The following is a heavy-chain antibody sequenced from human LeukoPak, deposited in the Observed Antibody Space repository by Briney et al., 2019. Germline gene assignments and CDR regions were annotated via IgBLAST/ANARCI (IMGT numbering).Heavy chain of an antibody. D-gene: IGHD1-26*01. CDR1: GFIVSSNY. J-gene: IGHJ4*02. Sequence: GGSLRLSCAASGFIVSSNYMSWVRQAPGKGLEWVSVIYSGGSTYYADSVKGRFTISRDNSKNTLYLQMNSLRAEDTAVYYCARMMGATNQFDYWGQGTLVTVSS. CDR2: IYSGGST. V-gene: IGHV3-53*01. CDR3: ARMMGATNQFDY.